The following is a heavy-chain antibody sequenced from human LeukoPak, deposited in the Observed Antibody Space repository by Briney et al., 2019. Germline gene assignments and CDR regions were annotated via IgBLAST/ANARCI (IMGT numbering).Heavy chain of an antibody. J-gene: IGHJ6*03. CDR2: IYYSGST. D-gene: IGHD6-13*01. Sequence: PSETLSLTCTVSGGSISSYYWSWIRQPPGKGLEWIGYIYYSGSTNYNPSLKSRVTISVDTSKNQFSLKLSSVTAADTAVYYCARAAAGTYYYHYMDVWGKGTTVTVSS. CDR3: ARAAAGTYYYHYMDV. V-gene: IGHV4-59*01. CDR1: GGSISSYY.